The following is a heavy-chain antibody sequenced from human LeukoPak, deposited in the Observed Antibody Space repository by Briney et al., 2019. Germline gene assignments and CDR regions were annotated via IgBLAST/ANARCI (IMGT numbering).Heavy chain of an antibody. D-gene: IGHD3-3*01. Sequence: SVKVSCKASGGTFSSYAISWVRQAPGQGLEWMGRIIPILDIANYAQKFQGRVTITADESTSTAYMELSSLRSEDTAVYYCARLGGVDFWSADFDYWGQGTLVTVSS. CDR3: ARLGGVDFWSADFDY. J-gene: IGHJ4*02. CDR2: IIPILDIA. CDR1: GGTFSSYA. V-gene: IGHV1-69*04.